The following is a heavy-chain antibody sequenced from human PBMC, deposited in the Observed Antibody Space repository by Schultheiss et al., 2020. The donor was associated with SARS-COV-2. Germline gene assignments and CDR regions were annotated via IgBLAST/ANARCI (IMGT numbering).Heavy chain of an antibody. CDR2: IKSKTDGGTT. J-gene: IGHJ4*02. D-gene: IGHD5-24*01. V-gene: IGHV3-15*01. Sequence: GGSLRLSCAASGFTVSSNYMSWVRQAPGKGLEWVGRIKSKTDGGTTDYAAPVKGRFTISRDDSKNTLYLQMNSLKTEDTAVYYCTTDPGEMATSRGDWGQGTLVTVSS. CDR3: TTDPGEMATSRGD. CDR1: GFTVSSNY.